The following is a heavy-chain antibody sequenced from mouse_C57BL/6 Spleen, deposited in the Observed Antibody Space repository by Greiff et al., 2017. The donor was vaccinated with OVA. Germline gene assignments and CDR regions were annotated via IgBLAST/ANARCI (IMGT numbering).Heavy chain of an antibody. D-gene: IGHD4-1*01. CDR1: GFTFSDYG. J-gene: IGHJ2*01. V-gene: IGHV5-17*01. CDR3: ARNWDGYFDY. Sequence: EVNVVESGGGLVKPGGSLKLSCAASGFTFSDYGMHWVRQAPEKGLEWVAYISSGSSTIYYADTVKGRFTISRDNAKNTLFLQMTSLRSEDTAMYYCARNWDGYFDYWGQVTTLTVSS. CDR2: ISSGSSTI.